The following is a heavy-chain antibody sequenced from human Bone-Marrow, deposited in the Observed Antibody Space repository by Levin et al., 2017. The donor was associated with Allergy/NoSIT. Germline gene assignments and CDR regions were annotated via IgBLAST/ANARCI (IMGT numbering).Heavy chain of an antibody. CDR3: AIDPNGDYVGAFDF. V-gene: IGHV3-23*01. J-gene: IGHJ3*01. Sequence: ASVKVSCAASGFTFSRYAMTWVRQAPGKGLEWVSSITGSGYASYNVDSVKGRFTISRDNSKNTLYLQMNSLRAEDTAVYFCAIDPNGDYVGAFDFWGRGTMVTVSS. CDR1: GFTFSRYA. D-gene: IGHD4-17*01. CDR2: ITGSGYAS.